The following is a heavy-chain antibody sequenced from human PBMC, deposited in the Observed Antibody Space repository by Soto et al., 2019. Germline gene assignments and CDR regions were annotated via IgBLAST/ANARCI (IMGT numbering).Heavy chain of an antibody. V-gene: IGHV1-46*01. J-gene: IGHJ6*02. Sequence: ASVKVSCKASGYTFTSSYIHWVRQAPGQGFEWMGVINPTGGGTSYSQKLQGRVSLTTDTSTTTAYLELRGLRSDDTAVYYCARKALAVGGLSYYGMDVWGPGTTVTVSS. CDR1: GYTFTSSY. D-gene: IGHD6-19*01. CDR3: ARKALAVGGLSYYGMDV. CDR2: INPTGGGT.